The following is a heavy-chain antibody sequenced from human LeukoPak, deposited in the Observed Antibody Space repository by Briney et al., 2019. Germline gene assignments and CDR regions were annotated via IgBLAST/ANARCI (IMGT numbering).Heavy chain of an antibody. Sequence: ASVKVSCKASGYTFTSYDINWVRQATGQGLEWMGWINPNSGNTGYAQKFQGRVTMTRNTSISTAYMELSSLRSEDTAVYYCARGFGGSGWYGGDYWGQGALVTVSS. CDR2: INPNSGNT. D-gene: IGHD6-19*01. CDR1: GYTFTSYD. J-gene: IGHJ4*02. V-gene: IGHV1-8*01. CDR3: ARGFGGSGWYGGDY.